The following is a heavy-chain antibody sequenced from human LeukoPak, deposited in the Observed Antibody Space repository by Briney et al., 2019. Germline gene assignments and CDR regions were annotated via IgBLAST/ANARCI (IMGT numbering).Heavy chain of an antibody. Sequence: SETLSLTCAVSGGSLSSYYWSWIRERPGKGLEWIGYIYYSGSTNYNPSLKSRVTISVDTSKNQFSLKLSSVTAADTAVYYCARVGYSSSWYNWFDPWGQGTLVTVSS. CDR1: GGSLSSYY. V-gene: IGHV4-59*01. J-gene: IGHJ5*02. CDR3: ARVGYSSSWYNWFDP. CDR2: IYYSGST. D-gene: IGHD6-13*01.